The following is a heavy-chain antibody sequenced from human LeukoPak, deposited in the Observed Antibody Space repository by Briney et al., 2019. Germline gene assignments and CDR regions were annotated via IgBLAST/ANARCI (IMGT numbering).Heavy chain of an antibody. CDR1: GFTFSSYS. D-gene: IGHD6-19*01. Sequence: GGSLRLSCAASGFTFSSYSMNWVRQAPGKGLEWVSSISSSSSYIYYADSVKGRITISRDNAKNSLYLQMNSLRAEDTAVYYCARAAPGSGWYLSHDNDAFDIGGQGTMVTVSS. V-gene: IGHV3-21*01. J-gene: IGHJ3*02. CDR2: ISSSSSYI. CDR3: ARAAPGSGWYLSHDNDAFDI.